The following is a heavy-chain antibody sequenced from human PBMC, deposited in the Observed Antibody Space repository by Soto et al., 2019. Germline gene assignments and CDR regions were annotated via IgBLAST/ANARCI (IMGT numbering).Heavy chain of an antibody. V-gene: IGHV3-49*03. CDR1: GFNFGDYA. J-gene: IGHJ4*02. D-gene: IGHD4-4*01. CDR2: IRSKAYGGTT. CDR3: TRANNEMTTVITSWPQHFDY. Sequence: GGSLRLSCTASGFNFGDYAMSWFRQAPGKGLEWVGFIRSKAYGGTTEYAASVKGRFTISRDDSKSIAYLQMNSLKTEDTAVYYCTRANNEMTTVITSWPQHFDYWGQGTLVTVSS.